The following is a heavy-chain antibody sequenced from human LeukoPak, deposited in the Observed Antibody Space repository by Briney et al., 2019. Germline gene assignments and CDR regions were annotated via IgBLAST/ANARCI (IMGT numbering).Heavy chain of an antibody. J-gene: IGHJ4*02. D-gene: IGHD7-27*01. CDR3: ARRPNWGPVFDC. Sequence: PSETLSLTCTVSGGSISSYYWGWIRQPPGKGLEWIGYIFYNGSTNYNPSLKSRVTISIDTSKNQFSLNLSSVTAADTAVYYCARRPNWGPVFDCWGQGTLVTVSS. CDR1: GGSISSYY. V-gene: IGHV4-59*01. CDR2: IFYNGST.